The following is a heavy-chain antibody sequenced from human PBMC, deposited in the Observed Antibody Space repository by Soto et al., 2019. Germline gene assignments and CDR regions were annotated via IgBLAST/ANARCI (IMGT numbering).Heavy chain of an antibody. CDR2: IYPGDSDT. J-gene: IGHJ6*02. V-gene: IGHV5-51*01. CDR3: ATTILTGYYYYGMDV. Sequence: GDSLKISCKGSGYSFTSYWIGWVRQMPGKCLEGMGIIYPGDSDTRYSPSFQGQVTISADKSISTAYLQWSSLKASDTAMYYCATTILTGYYYYGMDVWGQGTTVTVSS. D-gene: IGHD3-9*01. CDR1: GYSFTSYW.